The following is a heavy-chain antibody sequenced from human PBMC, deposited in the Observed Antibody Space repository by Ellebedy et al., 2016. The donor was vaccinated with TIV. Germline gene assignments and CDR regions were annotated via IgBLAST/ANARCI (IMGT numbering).Heavy chain of an antibody. V-gene: IGHV4-59*08. CDR2: IYYSRST. D-gene: IGHD1-14*01. J-gene: IGHJ4*01. Sequence: MPSETLSLTCTVSGGSISSYYWSWIRQPPGTGLEWNGNIYYSRSTNYNAALKSPVPISVDPSKHHFSLKVTSVTAAHMAVYFGARLWPGISTHVDYWGHGTLGTGSS. CDR3: ARLWPGISTHVDY. CDR1: GGSISSYY.